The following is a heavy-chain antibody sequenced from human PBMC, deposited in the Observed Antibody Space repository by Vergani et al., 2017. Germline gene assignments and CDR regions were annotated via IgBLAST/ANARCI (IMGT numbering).Heavy chain of an antibody. CDR3: AKMGNVVVEGMDV. Sequence: QVQLVESGGGVVQPGGSLRLSCAASGFTFSSYGMHWVRQAPGKGLEWVAFIRYDGSNKYYADSVKGRFTISRDNSKNTLYLQMNSLRAEDTAVYYCAKMGNVVVEGMDVWGQGTTVTVSS. D-gene: IGHD2-21*01. V-gene: IGHV3-30*02. J-gene: IGHJ6*02. CDR1: GFTFSSYG. CDR2: IRYDGSNK.